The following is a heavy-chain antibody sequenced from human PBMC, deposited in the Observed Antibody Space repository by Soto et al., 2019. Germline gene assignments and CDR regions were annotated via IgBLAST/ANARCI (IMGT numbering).Heavy chain of an antibody. Sequence: KXQGRVTITADESTSTAYMELSSLRSEDTAVYYCARSGSGSPDYYYYYGMDVWGQGTTVTVSS. V-gene: IGHV1-69*01. CDR3: ARSGSGSPDYYYYYGMDV. D-gene: IGHD3-10*01. J-gene: IGHJ6*02.